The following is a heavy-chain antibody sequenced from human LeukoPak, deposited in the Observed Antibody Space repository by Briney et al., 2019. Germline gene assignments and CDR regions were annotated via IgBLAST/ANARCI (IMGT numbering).Heavy chain of an antibody. CDR3: SYGDFAKCDY. CDR2: IKSDGSTT. J-gene: IGHJ4*02. Sequence: GGSLRLSCAASGSTFNSHWMHWVRQAPGKGLVWVSRIKSDGSTTTYADSVRGRFTISRDYAKNTLYLQMNSLRADDTAVYYCSYGDFAKCDYWGQGTLVTVSS. V-gene: IGHV3-74*01. CDR1: GSTFNSHW. D-gene: IGHD4-17*01.